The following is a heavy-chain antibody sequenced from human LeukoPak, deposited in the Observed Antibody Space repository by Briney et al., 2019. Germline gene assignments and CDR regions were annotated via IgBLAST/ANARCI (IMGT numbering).Heavy chain of an antibody. Sequence: SETLSLTCTVSGGSISSSSYYWGWIRQPPGKGLEWIGSIYYSGSTYYNPSLKSRVTMSVDTSKNQFSLKLSSVTAADTAVYYCASKDSSGYYRNAFDIWGQGTMVTVSS. D-gene: IGHD3-22*01. V-gene: IGHV4-39*07. CDR3: ASKDSSGYYRNAFDI. J-gene: IGHJ3*02. CDR1: GGSISSSSYY. CDR2: IYYSGST.